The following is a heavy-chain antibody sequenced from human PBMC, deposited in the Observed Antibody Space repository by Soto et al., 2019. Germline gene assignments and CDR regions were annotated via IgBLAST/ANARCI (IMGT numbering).Heavy chain of an antibody. CDR1: GGTLNSYA. V-gene: IGHV1-2*04. Sequence: GGSMKVCRKASGGTLNSYAIRWVRQGPGQGVEGVGWINPNSGGTNDAQKFQGWVKMTRDTSISTAYMELSRLRSDDTAVYYCARTSYYDFWSGYGGQDDAFDIWGQGTMVTVSS. CDR3: ARTSYYDFWSGYGGQDDAFDI. J-gene: IGHJ3*02. CDR2: INPNSGGT. D-gene: IGHD3-3*01.